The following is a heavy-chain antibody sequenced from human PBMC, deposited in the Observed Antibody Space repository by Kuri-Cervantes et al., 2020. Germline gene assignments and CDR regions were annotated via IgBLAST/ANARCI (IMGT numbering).Heavy chain of an antibody. J-gene: IGHJ5*02. CDR1: GFTFDDYA. CDR2: ISWNSGSI. Sequence: SLKISCAASGFTFDDYAMHWVRQAPGKGLEWVSGISWNSGSIGYADSVKGRFTISRDNAKNSLYLQMNSLRAEDTAVYYCARENNYGFGDWFDPWGQGTLVTVSS. D-gene: IGHD5-18*01. V-gene: IGHV3-9*01. CDR3: ARENNYGFGDWFDP.